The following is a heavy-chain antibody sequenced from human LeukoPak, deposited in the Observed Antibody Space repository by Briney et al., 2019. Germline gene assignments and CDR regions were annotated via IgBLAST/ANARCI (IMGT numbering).Heavy chain of an antibody. Sequence: GGSLRLSCTASGFTFGDYAMSWFRQAPGKGLEWVGFIRSKAYGGTTEYAASVKGRFTISRDDSKSIAYLQMNSLKTEDTAVYYCARLAMVYYYDSSGYYPYYFDYWGQGTLVTVSS. CDR3: ARLAMVYYYDSSGYYPYYFDY. CDR2: IRSKAYGGTT. D-gene: IGHD3-22*01. CDR1: GFTFGDYA. V-gene: IGHV3-49*03. J-gene: IGHJ4*02.